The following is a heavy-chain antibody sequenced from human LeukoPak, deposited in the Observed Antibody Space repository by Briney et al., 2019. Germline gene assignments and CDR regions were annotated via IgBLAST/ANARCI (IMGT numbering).Heavy chain of an antibody. Sequence: ALVKVSCKASGYTFTSYDINWTRQATGQGLEWMGWMSPNSGNTGYAQKFQGRVTMTRDTSTGTAYLELSSLRSEDSAVYYCVRTPPNWGADFWGQGTLVTVSS. CDR3: VRTPPNWGADF. CDR2: MSPNSGNT. J-gene: IGHJ4*02. CDR1: GYTFTSYD. V-gene: IGHV1-8*01. D-gene: IGHD7-27*01.